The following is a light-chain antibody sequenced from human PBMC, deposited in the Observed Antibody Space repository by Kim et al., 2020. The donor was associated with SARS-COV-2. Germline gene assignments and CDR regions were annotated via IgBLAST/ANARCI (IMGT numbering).Light chain of an antibody. V-gene: IGLV3-1*01. Sequence: VSPGQQASITCSGDELGDKHTFWYQQRPGQSPILVIYQDNERPSGIPERFSGSNSGNTATLTISGTQTVDEADYYCQAWDSSTAYVFGPGTKVTVL. J-gene: IGLJ1*01. CDR2: QDN. CDR1: ELGDKH. CDR3: QAWDSSTAYV.